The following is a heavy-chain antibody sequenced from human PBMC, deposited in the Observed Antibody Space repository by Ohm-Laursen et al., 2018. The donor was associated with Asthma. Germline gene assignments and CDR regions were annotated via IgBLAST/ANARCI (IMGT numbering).Heavy chain of an antibody. CDR1: GYTFTSYG. CDR2: IRGHNGET. D-gene: IGHD4-17*01. CDR3: ARKGNGDFTSGDY. J-gene: IGHJ4*02. V-gene: IGHV1-18*01. Sequence: GASVKVSCKASGYTFTSYGIGWVRQAPGQGLEWMGWIRGHNGETNYAQKLQGRVTMTTDTSTSTAYMELRSLRSDDTALYYCARKGNGDFTSGDYWGQGTLVTVSS.